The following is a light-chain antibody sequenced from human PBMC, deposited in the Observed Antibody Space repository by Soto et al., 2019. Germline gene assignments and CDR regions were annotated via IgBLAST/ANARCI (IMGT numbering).Light chain of an antibody. CDR3: QQRTNWPPT. J-gene: IGKJ4*01. CDR1: QSVRND. Sequence: EIVLTQSPATLSLSPGERATLSCRASQSVRNDLVWYHQKPGQAPRVLIYSASNRATGIPARFSGSGSGTDFTLTIRRLEPEDFAVYYCQQRTNWPPTFGGGTKVEMK. V-gene: IGKV3-11*01. CDR2: SAS.